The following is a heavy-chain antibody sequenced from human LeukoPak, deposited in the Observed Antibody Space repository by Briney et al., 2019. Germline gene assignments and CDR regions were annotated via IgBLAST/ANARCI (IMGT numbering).Heavy chain of an antibody. CDR2: IYYSGST. V-gene: IGHV4-59*01. D-gene: IGHD3-22*01. CDR1: GGSISYY. Sequence: SETLSLTCTVSGGSISYYWSWIRQPPGKGLEWIGYIYYSGSTNYNPSLKSRVTISVDTSKNQFSLKLSSVTAADTAAYYCARATSDSSGYYYFDYWGQGTLVTVSS. CDR3: ARATSDSSGYYYFDY. J-gene: IGHJ4*02.